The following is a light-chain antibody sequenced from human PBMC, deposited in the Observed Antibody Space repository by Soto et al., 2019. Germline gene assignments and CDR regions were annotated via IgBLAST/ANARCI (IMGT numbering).Light chain of an antibody. Sequence: DIQMTQSPSSVSGSVGDRVTITCRASQGINNWLAWYQQKPGKAPELLIYAVSYLQSGVPSRFSGSGSGTDFTLTISSLQPEDFAVYYCQQYNRYPITFGQGTRLEIK. J-gene: IGKJ5*01. CDR2: AVS. CDR3: QQYNRYPIT. CDR1: QGINNW. V-gene: IGKV1D-16*01.